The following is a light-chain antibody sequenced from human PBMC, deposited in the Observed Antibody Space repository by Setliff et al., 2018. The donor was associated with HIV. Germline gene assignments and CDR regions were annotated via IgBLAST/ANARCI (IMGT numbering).Light chain of an antibody. J-gene: IGLJ1*01. CDR1: SSDVGGYTY. CDR3: ASYAITHTLP. CDR2: EVR. Sequence: QSALTQPASVSGSPGQSITISCTGTSSDVGGYTYVSWYQQHPGKAPKLIIYEVRNRPSWVSTRFSGPKSGNRASLTISWLQPEDEADYYCASYAITHTLPFGTGTKVTVL. V-gene: IGLV2-14*03.